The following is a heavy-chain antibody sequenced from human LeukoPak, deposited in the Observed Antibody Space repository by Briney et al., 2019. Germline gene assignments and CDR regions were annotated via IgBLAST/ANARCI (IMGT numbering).Heavy chain of an antibody. CDR1: GFTFSSYA. Sequence: GGSLRLSCAASGFTFSSYAMHWVRQAPGKGLEWVAVISYDGSNKYYADSVKGRFTISRGNSKNTLYLQMNSLRAEDTAVYYCARDRLLQWLVQGYFDYWGQGTLVTVSS. V-gene: IGHV3-30*04. CDR2: ISYDGSNK. D-gene: IGHD6-19*01. CDR3: ARDRLLQWLVQGYFDY. J-gene: IGHJ4*02.